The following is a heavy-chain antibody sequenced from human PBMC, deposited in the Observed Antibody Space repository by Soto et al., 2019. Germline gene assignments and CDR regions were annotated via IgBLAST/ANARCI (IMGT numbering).Heavy chain of an antibody. Sequence: EVQLVESGGGLVKPGGSLRLSCTASGFTFSSYSMNWVRQAPGKGLEWVSSISSSSSYIYYADSVKGRFTISRDNAKNSLYLQMNSLRSEDTAVYYCASGSPVDYWGQGTLVTVSS. V-gene: IGHV3-21*01. J-gene: IGHJ4*02. CDR1: GFTFSSYS. CDR2: ISSSSSYI. D-gene: IGHD6-25*01. CDR3: ASGSPVDY.